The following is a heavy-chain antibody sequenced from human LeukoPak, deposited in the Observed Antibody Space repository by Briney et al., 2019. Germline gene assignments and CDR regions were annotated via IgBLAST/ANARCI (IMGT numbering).Heavy chain of an antibody. D-gene: IGHD3-9*01. V-gene: IGHV4-4*07. Sequence: PSETLSLTCTVSGGSISSYYWSWIRQPAGKGLEWIGRIYTSGSTNYNPSLKSRVTMSVDTSKNQFSLKLSSVTAADTAVYYCARDRGDYDFLKGSVYFDYWGQGTLVTVSS. CDR3: ARDRGDYDFLKGSVYFDY. J-gene: IGHJ4*02. CDR1: GGSISSYY. CDR2: IYTSGST.